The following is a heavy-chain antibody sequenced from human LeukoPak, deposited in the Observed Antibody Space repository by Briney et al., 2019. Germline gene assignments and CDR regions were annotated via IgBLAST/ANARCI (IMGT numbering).Heavy chain of an antibody. D-gene: IGHD3-9*01. J-gene: IGHJ2*01. CDR1: GGSISSSSYY. Sequence: SETLSLTCTVSGGSISSSSYYWGCIRQPPGKGLEWIGEINHSGSTNYNPSLKSRVTISVDTSKNQFSLKLSSVTAADTTVYYCARRSIHPVFDWFHWANRNWYFDLWGRGTLVTVSS. CDR3: ARRSIHPVFDWFHWANRNWYFDL. CDR2: INHSGST. V-gene: IGHV4-39*07.